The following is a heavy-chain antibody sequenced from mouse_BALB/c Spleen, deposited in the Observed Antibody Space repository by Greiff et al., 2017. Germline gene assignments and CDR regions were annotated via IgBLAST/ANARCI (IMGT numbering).Heavy chain of an antibody. Sequence: EVQVVESGTVLARPGASVKMSCKASGYTFTSYWMHWVKQRPGQGLEWIGAIYPGNSDTSYNQKFKGKAKLTAVTSTSTAYMELSSLTNEDSAVYYCTREDGYYDPLMDYWGQGTSVTFSS. V-gene: IGHV1-5*01. CDR1: GYTFTSYW. D-gene: IGHD2-3*01. CDR3: TREDGYYDPLMDY. CDR2: IYPGNSDT. J-gene: IGHJ4*01.